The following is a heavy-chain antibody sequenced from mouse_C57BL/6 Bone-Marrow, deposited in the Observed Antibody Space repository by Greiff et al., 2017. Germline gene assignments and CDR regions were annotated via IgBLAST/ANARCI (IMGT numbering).Heavy chain of an antibody. D-gene: IGHD5-1*01. CDR3: ARSSTFFYYFDN. CDR2: FHPYNDDT. J-gene: IGHJ2*01. Sequence: VKPGASVKMSCKASGYTFTTYPIEWMKQNHGKSLEWIGNFHPYNDDTKYNEKFKGKATLTVEKSSNTVYLELSRLTSDDSAVYYCARSSTFFYYFDNWGQGTTLTVSS. V-gene: IGHV1-47*01. CDR1: GYTFTTYP.